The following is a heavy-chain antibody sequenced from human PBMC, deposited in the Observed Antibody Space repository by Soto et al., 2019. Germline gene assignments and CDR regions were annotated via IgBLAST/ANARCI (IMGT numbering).Heavy chain of an antibody. J-gene: IGHJ6*01. CDR3: ARGRGGLNYYFFYRMDV. Sequence: EVQVVESGGGLVKPGESLRLCCVASGFTFSAYTMNWVRQAPGKGLEWVSSITSNGYYIYYGDAMKGRVTISRNNAKKSLYLEMNSLRADETATYYCARGRGGLNYYFFYRMDVWGQGTTVTVSP. D-gene: IGHD2-15*01. V-gene: IGHV3-21*02. CDR2: ITSNGYYI. CDR1: GFTFSAYT.